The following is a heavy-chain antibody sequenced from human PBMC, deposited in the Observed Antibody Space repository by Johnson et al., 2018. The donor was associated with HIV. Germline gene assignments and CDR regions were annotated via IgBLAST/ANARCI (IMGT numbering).Heavy chain of an antibody. D-gene: IGHD2-2*01. J-gene: IGHJ3*02. Sequence: VLLVESGGGLVQPGGSLRLSCVVSGFPFSSFWMHWVRQTPGKGLEWVANINQDGSEKYYVDSARGRFTISRDNAKNSLYLQMSSLGAEATAVFYCATDIVVVLALGGDAFDIWGQGTMVIVSS. CDR1: GFPFSSFW. CDR2: INQDGSEK. CDR3: ATDIVVVLALGGDAFDI. V-gene: IGHV3-7*01.